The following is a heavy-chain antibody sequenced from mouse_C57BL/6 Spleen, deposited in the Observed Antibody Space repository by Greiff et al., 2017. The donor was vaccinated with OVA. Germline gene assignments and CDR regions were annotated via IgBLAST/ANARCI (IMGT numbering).Heavy chain of an antibody. CDR2: IHPNSGST. V-gene: IGHV1-64*01. CDR1: GYTFTSYW. D-gene: IGHD1-1*01. CDR3: ARGGYYGSSPSYWYFDV. J-gene: IGHJ1*03. Sequence: QVQLQQSGAELVKPGASVKLSCKASGYTFTSYWMHWVKQRPGQGLEWIGMIHPNSGSTNYNEKFKSKATLTVDKSSSTAYMQLSSLTSEDSAVYYCARGGYYGSSPSYWYFDVWGTGTTVTVSS.